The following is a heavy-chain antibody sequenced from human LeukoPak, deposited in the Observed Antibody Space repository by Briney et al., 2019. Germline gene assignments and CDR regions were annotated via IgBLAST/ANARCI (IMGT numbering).Heavy chain of an antibody. CDR2: ISGSGGST. J-gene: IGHJ4*02. Sequence: PGGSLRLSCAASGFTFKSYSMNWVRQAPGKGLEWVSAISGSGGSTFYADSVKGRFTISRDNSKNTLYLQMNSLRAEDTAVYYCAKDPYSGSYYDYWGQGTLVTVSS. CDR3: AKDPYSGSYYDY. CDR1: GFTFKSYS. D-gene: IGHD1-26*01. V-gene: IGHV3-23*01.